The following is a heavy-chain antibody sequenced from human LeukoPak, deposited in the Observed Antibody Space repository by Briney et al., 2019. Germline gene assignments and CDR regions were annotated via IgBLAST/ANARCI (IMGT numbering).Heavy chain of an antibody. V-gene: IGHV3-23*01. J-gene: IGHJ4*02. CDR3: AKDSLRTVPKASFDS. CDR2: ISPGGGPT. CDR1: AFPFSSHG. Sequence: GGSLRLSCAGSAFPFSSHGMNWVRQAPGKGLEWVSGISPGGGPTYYADSVKGRFTISRDDSKSTLYLQMTNLRAEDRAVYYCAKDSLRTVPKASFDSWGQGTLVTVSS. D-gene: IGHD2-2*01.